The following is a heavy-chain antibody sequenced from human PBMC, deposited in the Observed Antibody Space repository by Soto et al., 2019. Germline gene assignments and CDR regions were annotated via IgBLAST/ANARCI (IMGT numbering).Heavy chain of an antibody. D-gene: IGHD2-15*01. J-gene: IGHJ4*02. V-gene: IGHV3-15*01. CDR1: GFTFSNAW. CDR3: ARDERATVVSA. CDR2: IKSKTDGGTT. Sequence: SLRLSCAASGFTFSNAWMSWVRQAPGKGLEWVGRIKSKTDGGTTDYAAPVKGRFTISRDDSKNTLYLQMNSLKTEDTAVYYCARDERATVVSAWGQGTLVTVSS.